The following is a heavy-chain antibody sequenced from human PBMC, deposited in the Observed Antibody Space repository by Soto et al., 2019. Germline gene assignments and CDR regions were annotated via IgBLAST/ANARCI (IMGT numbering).Heavy chain of an antibody. CDR3: ARRQSVGKYQLLHAFDI. V-gene: IGHV4-39*01. D-gene: IGHD2-2*01. Sequence: SETLSLTCTVSGGSISSSSYYWGWIRQPPGKGLEWIGSIYYSGSTYYNPSLKSRVTISVDTSKNQFSLKLSSVTAADTAVYYCARRQSVGKYQLLHAFDIWGQGTMVTVSS. CDR1: GGSISSSSYY. J-gene: IGHJ3*02. CDR2: IYYSGST.